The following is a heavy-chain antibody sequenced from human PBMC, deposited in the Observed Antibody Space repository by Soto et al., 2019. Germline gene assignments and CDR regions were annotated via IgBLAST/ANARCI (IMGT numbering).Heavy chain of an antibody. Sequence: QVQLQESGPGLVKPSQTLSLTCTVSGGSISSGDYYWSWIRQPPGKGLAWIGYIYYSGSTYYNPSLKSRVTISVDTSKNQFSLQLSSVTAADTAVYYCAMRCSGGSCYGVYFDYWGQGTLVTVSS. V-gene: IGHV4-30-4*01. J-gene: IGHJ4*02. CDR3: AMRCSGGSCYGVYFDY. CDR2: IYYSGST. CDR1: GGSISSGDYY. D-gene: IGHD2-15*01.